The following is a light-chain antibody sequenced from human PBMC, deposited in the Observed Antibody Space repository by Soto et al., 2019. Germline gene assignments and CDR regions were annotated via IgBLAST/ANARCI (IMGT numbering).Light chain of an antibody. V-gene: IGLV2-14*01. CDR3: SSYRRSSILYV. J-gene: IGLJ1*01. Sequence: QSALTQPASVSGSPGQSITISCTGTSNDVGANDYVSWYQQHPDKAPKLIIFEVTNRPSGISNRFSGSKSGNTASLTISGLQAEDEADYYCSSYRRSSILYVFGTGTKLTVL. CDR2: EVT. CDR1: SNDVGANDY.